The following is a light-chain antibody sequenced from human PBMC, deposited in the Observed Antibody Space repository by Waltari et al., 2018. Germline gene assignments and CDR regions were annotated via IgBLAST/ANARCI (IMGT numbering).Light chain of an antibody. CDR1: SSDVGVSNY. Sequence: QSALTQPPSASGSPGQSVTSSCTGPSSDVGVSNYVAWYQHHPGKAPKHMIYAVSKRPSGVPDRCSGSKSGNTASLTVSGLQTEDEADYYCSSYAGNHVVFGGGTKLTVL. CDR2: AVS. J-gene: IGLJ2*01. CDR3: SSYAGNHVV. V-gene: IGLV2-8*01.